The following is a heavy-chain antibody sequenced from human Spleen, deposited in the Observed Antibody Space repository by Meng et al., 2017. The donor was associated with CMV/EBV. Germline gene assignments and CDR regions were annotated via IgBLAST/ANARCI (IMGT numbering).Heavy chain of an antibody. CDR3: ARDKRRGSYSDGSGYHPF. CDR2: ISSSDRTK. J-gene: IGHJ4*02. CDR1: GFTFSDYY. D-gene: IGHD3-22*01. V-gene: IGHV3-11*01. Sequence: GESLKISCAASGFTFSDYYMSWIRQAPGKGLEWISYISSSDRTKIYADSVKGRFTISRDNAKNSLYLQMDSLRAEDTAVYYCARDKRRGSYSDGSGYHPFWGQGTLVTVSS.